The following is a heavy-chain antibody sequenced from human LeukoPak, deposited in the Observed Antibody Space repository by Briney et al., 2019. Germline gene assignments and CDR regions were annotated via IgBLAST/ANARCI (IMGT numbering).Heavy chain of an antibody. D-gene: IGHD3-10*01. CDR3: ARGRGGTVVRGYLDY. CDR1: GYTFTNYD. CDR2: MDSNSGNT. V-gene: IGHV1-8*01. Sequence: ASVKVTCKASGYTFTNYDIMWVRQATGQGPEWMGWMDSNSGNTAYAQKFQGRVTMTRDASINTAYMELHSLPSEDTAVYYCARGRGGTVVRGYLDYWGQGTLVTVSS. J-gene: IGHJ4*02.